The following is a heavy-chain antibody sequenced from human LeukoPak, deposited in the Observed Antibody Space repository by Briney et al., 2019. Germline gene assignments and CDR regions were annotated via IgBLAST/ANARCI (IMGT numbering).Heavy chain of an antibody. Sequence: GGSLRLSCAASGFSFSSFTMNWVRQAPGKGLEWVSSISSSGSYIYYADSVKGRFTISRDIAENSLYLQMNSLRAEDTAVYYCARDLGGTNVWFDPWGQGTLVTVSS. V-gene: IGHV3-21*01. CDR1: GFSFSSFT. CDR3: ARDLGGTNVWFDP. D-gene: IGHD1-7*01. CDR2: ISSSGSYI. J-gene: IGHJ5*02.